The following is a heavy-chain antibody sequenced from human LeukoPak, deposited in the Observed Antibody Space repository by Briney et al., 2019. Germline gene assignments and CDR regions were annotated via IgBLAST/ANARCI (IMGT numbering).Heavy chain of an antibody. CDR1: GFTVSSNY. D-gene: IGHD6-19*01. CDR3: ARGRAVAGIDY. CDR2: IYNDGRT. Sequence: GESLRLSCAASGFTVSSNYMSWVRQAPGKGLEWVSVIYNDGRTYYADSVKGRFTISRDNSKSTLYLEMNSLRVEDTAVYYCARGRAVAGIDYWGQGTLVTVSS. J-gene: IGHJ4*02. V-gene: IGHV3-66*01.